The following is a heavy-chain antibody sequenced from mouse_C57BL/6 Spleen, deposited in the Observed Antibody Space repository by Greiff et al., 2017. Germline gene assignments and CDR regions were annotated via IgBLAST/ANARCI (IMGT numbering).Heavy chain of an antibody. V-gene: IGHV1-15*01. CDR3: TRSSYSNPFDY. Sequence: VKLQESGAELVRPGASVTLSCKASGYTFTDYEMHWVKQTPVHGLEWIGAIDPETGGTAYNQKFKGKAILTADKSSSTAYMELRSLTSEDSAVYYCTRSSYSNPFDYWGQGTTLTVYS. CDR2: IDPETGGT. J-gene: IGHJ2*01. CDR1: GYTFTDYE. D-gene: IGHD2-5*01.